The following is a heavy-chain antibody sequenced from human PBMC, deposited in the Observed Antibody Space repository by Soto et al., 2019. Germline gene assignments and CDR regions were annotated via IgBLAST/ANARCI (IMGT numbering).Heavy chain of an antibody. CDR2: FYYSGTT. J-gene: IGHJ3*01. D-gene: IGHD3-9*01. CDR1: GGSISSEGYY. V-gene: IGHV4-31*03. Sequence: QVQLQESGPGLVKPSQTLSLTCTLSGGSISSEGYYWPWIRQHPGKGLEWIGDFYYSGTTSYNPTLKLRLTISVDTSNNQFALRLSCVTAADTAMYYCARRHDILTGSAPFDVWGRGTMVTVSS. CDR3: ARRHDILTGSAPFDV.